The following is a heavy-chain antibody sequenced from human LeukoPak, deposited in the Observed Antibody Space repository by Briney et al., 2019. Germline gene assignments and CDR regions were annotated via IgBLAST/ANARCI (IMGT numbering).Heavy chain of an antibody. CDR1: GFTFSSYS. V-gene: IGHV3-21*01. D-gene: IGHD2-2*02. CDR2: ISSSSSYI. CDR3: ARRGELGYCSSTSCYRAFDI. Sequence: PGGSLRLSCAASGFTFSSYSMNWVRQAPGKGREGVSSISSSSSYIYYADSVKGRFTISRDNAKNSLYLQMNSLRAEDTAVYYCARRGELGYCSSTSCYRAFDIWGQGTMVTVSS. J-gene: IGHJ3*02.